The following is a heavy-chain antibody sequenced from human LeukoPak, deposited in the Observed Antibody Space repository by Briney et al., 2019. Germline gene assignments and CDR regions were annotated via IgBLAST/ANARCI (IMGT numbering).Heavy chain of an antibody. Sequence: ASVKVSCKASGGTFSSYAISWVRQAPGQGLEWMGGIIPIFGTANYAQKFQGRVTITADESTSTAYMELSSLRSEDTAAYYCARERVGATLNWFDPWGQGTLVTVSS. V-gene: IGHV1-69*13. CDR2: IIPIFGTA. CDR3: ARERVGATLNWFDP. J-gene: IGHJ5*02. CDR1: GGTFSSYA. D-gene: IGHD1-26*01.